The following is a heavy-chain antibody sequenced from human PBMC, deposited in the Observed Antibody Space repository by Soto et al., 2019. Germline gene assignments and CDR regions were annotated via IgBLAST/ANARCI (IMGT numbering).Heavy chain of an antibody. CDR2: IYPDDSDT. CDR3: ARHRRDASDGCALCSMVV. J-gene: IGHJ6*02. Sequence: PGESLKISCQSSGSPFKTYWVAWVRQMPGKALEWMGLIYPDDSDTRYNPAFRGQVTISAEKSTNTVFLQWRSLKVSDTATYFCARHRRDASDGCALCSMVVWGQGTSVTVFS. D-gene: IGHD2-2*01. V-gene: IGHV5-51*01. CDR1: GSPFKTYW.